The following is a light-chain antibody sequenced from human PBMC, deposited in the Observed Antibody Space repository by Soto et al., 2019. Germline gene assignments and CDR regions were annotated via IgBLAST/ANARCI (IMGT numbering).Light chain of an antibody. CDR3: SSYAGSSTPPVV. V-gene: IGLV2-23*02. CDR1: SSDVGSYNL. CDR2: EVS. J-gene: IGLJ2*01. Sequence: QSALTQPASVSGSPGQSITISWTGTSSDVGSYNLVSWYQQHPGKAPKLMIYEVSKRPSGVSNRFSGSKSGNTASLTISGPQPEDESDYHCSSYAGSSTPPVVSGGGPKPPVL.